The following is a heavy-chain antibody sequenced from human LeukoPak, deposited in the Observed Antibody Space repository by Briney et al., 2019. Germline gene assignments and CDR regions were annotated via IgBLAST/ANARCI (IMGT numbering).Heavy chain of an antibody. CDR3: AKETRLEGDY. D-gene: IGHD3-3*01. Sequence: PGRSLRLSCAASGFTFDDYAMHWVRQAPGKGLEGVLGISWDSDNIAYADSVKGLFTISRDNAKNSLYLQMNSLRAEDTALYYCAKETRLEGDYWGQGTLVTVSS. CDR1: GFTFDDYA. J-gene: IGHJ4*02. CDR2: ISWDSDNI. V-gene: IGHV3-9*01.